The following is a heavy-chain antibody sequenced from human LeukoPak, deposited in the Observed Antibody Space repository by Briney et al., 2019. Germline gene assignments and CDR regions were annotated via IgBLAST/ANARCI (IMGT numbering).Heavy chain of an antibody. V-gene: IGHV3-23*01. D-gene: IGHD1-26*01. J-gene: IGHJ4*02. CDR3: AKDLLNAPQVDY. CDR2: ISGSGGNT. Sequence: GGSLRLSCAASGFRFSSYAMSWVRQAPGKGLEWVSVISGSGGNTYYADSVKGRFTISRGNSKNTLYLQMNSLRAEDTAVYYCAKDLLNAPQVDYWGQGTLVTVSS. CDR1: GFRFSSYA.